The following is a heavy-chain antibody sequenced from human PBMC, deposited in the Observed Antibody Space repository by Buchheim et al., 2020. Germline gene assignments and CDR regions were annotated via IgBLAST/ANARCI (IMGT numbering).Heavy chain of an antibody. D-gene: IGHD6-13*01. J-gene: IGHJ4*02. CDR1: GFTFSSYG. V-gene: IGHV3-30*18. CDR2: ISYDGSNK. CDR3: AKDRSSSWYGGFDY. Sequence: QVQLVESGGGVVQPGRSLRLSCAASGFTFSSYGMHWVRQAPGKGLEWVAVISYDGSNKYYADSVKGRFTISRDNSKNTLYLQMNSLRAEDTAVYYCAKDRSSSWYGGFDYWGQGTL.